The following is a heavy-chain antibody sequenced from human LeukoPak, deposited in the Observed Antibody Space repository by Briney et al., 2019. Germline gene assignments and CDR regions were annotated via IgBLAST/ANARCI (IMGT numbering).Heavy chain of an antibody. CDR1: GGSVSSNNYY. CDR3: ARHRHSHHYDY. V-gene: IGHV4-61*05. CDR2: IYYSGST. Sequence: SETLSLTCTVSGGSVSSNNYYWGWIRQPPGKGLEWIGYIYYSGSTNYNPSLKSRVTISADTSNNQFSLKLSSVTAADTAVYYCARHRHSHHYDYWGQGTLVTVSS. D-gene: IGHD5-18*01. J-gene: IGHJ4*02.